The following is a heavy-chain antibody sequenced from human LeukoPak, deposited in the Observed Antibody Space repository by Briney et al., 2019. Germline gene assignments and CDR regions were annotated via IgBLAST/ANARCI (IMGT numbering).Heavy chain of an antibody. D-gene: IGHD1-26*01. CDR2: FDHGHGET. V-gene: IGHV1-24*01. CDR1: GYTLTELS. CDR3: APGGIWDLLNY. Sequence: GASVKVSCKVSGYTLTELSMHWVRQAPGKGLEWMGGFDHGHGETIYAQKFQGRVTMTEDTSTDTAYMELGSLRSEDTAVYFCAPGGIWDLLNYWGQGTLVTVSA. J-gene: IGHJ4*02.